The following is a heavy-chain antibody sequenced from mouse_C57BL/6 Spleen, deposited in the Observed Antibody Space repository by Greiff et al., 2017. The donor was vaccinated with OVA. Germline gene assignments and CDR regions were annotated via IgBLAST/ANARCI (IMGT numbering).Heavy chain of an antibody. CDR1: GFNIKDYY. CDR3: ARSGGGNSLFAY. Sequence: VHVKQYGAELVKPGASVKLSCTASGFNIKDYYMHWVKQRTEQGLEWIGRIDPEDGETKYAPKFQGKATITADTSSNTAYLQLSSLTSEDTAVYYCARSGGGNSLFAYWGQGTLVTVSA. CDR2: IDPEDGET. D-gene: IGHD2-1*01. V-gene: IGHV14-2*01. J-gene: IGHJ3*01.